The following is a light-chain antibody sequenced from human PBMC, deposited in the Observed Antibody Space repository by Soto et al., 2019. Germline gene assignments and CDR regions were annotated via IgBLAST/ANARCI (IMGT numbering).Light chain of an antibody. CDR2: DVT. CDR1: NSDIGAYDS. V-gene: IGLV2-14*03. CDR3: ASYTTTGTVL. Sequence: QSVLTQPASVSGSPGQSITIPCTGTNSDIGAYDSVSWFQQHPGEAPKLMIYDVTNRPSGISNRFSGSKFDNTASLTISGLQAEDEADYYCASYTTTGTVLFGAGTKRTVL. J-gene: IGLJ3*02.